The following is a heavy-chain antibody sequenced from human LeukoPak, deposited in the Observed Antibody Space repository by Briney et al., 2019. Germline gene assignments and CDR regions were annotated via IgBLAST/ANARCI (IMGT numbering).Heavy chain of an antibody. CDR3: ARRRDILTGYPNAFDI. D-gene: IGHD3-9*01. Sequence: GESLKISCKGSGYSFTSYWIGWVRQMPGKGLEWMGIIYPGDSVTRYSPSFQGQVTISADKSISTAYLQWSSLKASDTAMYYCARRRDILTGYPNAFDIWGQGTMVTVSS. J-gene: IGHJ3*02. CDR1: GYSFTSYW. V-gene: IGHV5-51*01. CDR2: IYPGDSVT.